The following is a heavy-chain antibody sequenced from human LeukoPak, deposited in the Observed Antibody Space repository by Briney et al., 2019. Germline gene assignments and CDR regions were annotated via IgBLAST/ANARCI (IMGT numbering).Heavy chain of an antibody. V-gene: IGHV1-2*02. Sequence: ASVKVSCKASGYTFTGYYMYWVRQAPGQGLEWMGWINPGSGDTNYAQMFQGRVTMTRDTSITTAYMELSRLRSDDTAVYYCARQIWSGYAADYWGQGTLVTVSS. CDR2: INPGSGDT. CDR3: ARQIWSGYAADY. CDR1: GYTFTGYY. J-gene: IGHJ4*02. D-gene: IGHD3-3*01.